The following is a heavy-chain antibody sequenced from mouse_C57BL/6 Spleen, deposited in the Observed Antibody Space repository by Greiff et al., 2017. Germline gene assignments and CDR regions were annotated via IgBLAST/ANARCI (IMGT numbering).Heavy chain of an antibody. D-gene: IGHD2-13*01. V-gene: IGHV5-17*01. Sequence: EVQLVESGGGLVKPGGSLKLSCAASGFTFSDYGMHWVRQAPEKGLEWVAYISSGSSTIYYADTVKGRFTISRDNAKNTLFLQMTSLRSEDTAMYYCARERLLLYFDYWGQGTTLTVSS. CDR3: ARERLLLYFDY. CDR2: ISSGSSTI. J-gene: IGHJ2*01. CDR1: GFTFSDYG.